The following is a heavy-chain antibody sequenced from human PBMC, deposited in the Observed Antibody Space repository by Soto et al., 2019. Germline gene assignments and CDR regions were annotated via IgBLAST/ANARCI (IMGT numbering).Heavy chain of an antibody. D-gene: IGHD3-10*01. CDR1: GGSITSFY. J-gene: IGHJ4*02. V-gene: IGHV4-59*01. CDR2: VLSSESA. Sequence: SETLSLTCAVSGGSITSFYYTWIRQPPGKGLEWIGSVLSSESAYYNPSLKSRATMSIDASKNQFSLTLTSVTASDTAFYYCAAGGSGSADYWGQGSLVTVSS. CDR3: AAGGSGSADY.